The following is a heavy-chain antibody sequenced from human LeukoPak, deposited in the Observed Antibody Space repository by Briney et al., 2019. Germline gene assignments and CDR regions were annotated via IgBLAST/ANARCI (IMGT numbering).Heavy chain of an antibody. D-gene: IGHD2-2*01. J-gene: IGHJ1*01. CDR3: ATTGCSSTSCYYFQH. CDR2: VDPEDGET. V-gene: IGHV1-69-2*01. CDR1: GYTFTDYY. Sequence: ASVKVSCKVSGYTFTDYYMHWVQQAHGKGLEWMGLVDPEDGETIYAEKFQGRVTITADTSADTAYTELSSLRSEDTAVYYCATTGCSSTSCYYFQHWGQGTLVTVSS.